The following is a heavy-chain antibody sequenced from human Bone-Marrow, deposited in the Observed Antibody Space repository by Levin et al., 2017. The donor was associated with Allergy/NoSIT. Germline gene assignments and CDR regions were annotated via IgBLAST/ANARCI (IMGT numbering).Heavy chain of an antibody. V-gene: IGHV3-15*01. D-gene: IGHD3-22*01. Sequence: PGGSLRLSCAASGFTFSNAWMSWVRQAPGKGLEWVGRIKSKTDGGTTDYAAPVKGRFTISRDDSKNTLYLQMNSLKTEDTAVYYCTTDYRYYYDSSGYSSADYFDYWGQGTLVTVSS. CDR3: TTDYRYYYDSSGYSSADYFDY. J-gene: IGHJ4*02. CDR2: IKSKTDGGTT. CDR1: GFTFSNAW.